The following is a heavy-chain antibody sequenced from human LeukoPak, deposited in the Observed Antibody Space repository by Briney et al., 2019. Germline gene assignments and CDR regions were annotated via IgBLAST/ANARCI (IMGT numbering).Heavy chain of an antibody. CDR1: GGSISSYY. CDR2: IYYSGRT. V-gene: IGHV4-59*08. J-gene: IGHJ4*02. D-gene: IGHD5-18*01. Sequence: SETLSLTCTVSGGSISSYYWSWIRLPPGKGLEWIGYIYYSGRTKYNRSLKSRVTISVDTSKNQFSLKLSSVTAADTAVYYCARRTLDTGYYFDYWGQGTLVTVSS. CDR3: ARRTLDTGYYFDY.